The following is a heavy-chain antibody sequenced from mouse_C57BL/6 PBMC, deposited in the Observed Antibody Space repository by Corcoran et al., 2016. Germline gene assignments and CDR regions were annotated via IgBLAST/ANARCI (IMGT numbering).Heavy chain of an antibody. V-gene: IGHV1-26*01. CDR2: INPNNGGT. Sequence: EVQLQQSGPELVKPGASVKISCKASGYTFTDYYMNWVKQSHGKSLEWIGDINPNNGGTSYNQKFKGKATLTVDKSSSTAYMELRSLTSEDSAVYYCAKRDYDPGYFDVWGTGTTVTVSS. CDR1: GYTFTDYY. D-gene: IGHD2-4*01. J-gene: IGHJ1*03. CDR3: AKRDYDPGYFDV.